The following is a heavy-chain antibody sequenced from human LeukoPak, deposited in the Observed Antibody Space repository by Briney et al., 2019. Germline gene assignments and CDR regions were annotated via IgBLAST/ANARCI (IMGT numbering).Heavy chain of an antibody. D-gene: IGHD2-15*01. Sequence: ASVKVSCKTSGYTFTNYDINWVRQATGQGLEWMGWMNPKSGNTGSAQRFQGRVTMTRDTSISTAYMELSSLRSEDTAVYYCARALRVGRYSADYWGQGTLVTVSS. CDR2: MNPKSGNT. CDR1: GYTFTNYD. V-gene: IGHV1-8*01. J-gene: IGHJ4*02. CDR3: ARALRVGRYSADY.